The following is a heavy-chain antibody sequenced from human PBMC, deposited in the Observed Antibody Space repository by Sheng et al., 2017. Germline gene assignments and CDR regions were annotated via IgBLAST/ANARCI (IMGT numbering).Heavy chain of an antibody. J-gene: IGHJ3*02. CDR1: GFTFSSYG. CDR3: AKVLGPWEMIVGAFDI. Sequence: QVQLVESGGGVVQPGRSLRLSCAASGFTFSSYGMHWVRQAPGKGLEWVAVISYDGSNKYYADSVKGRFTISRDNSKNTLYLQMNSLRAEDTAVYYCAKVLGPWEMIVGAFDIWGQGTMVTVSS. V-gene: IGHV3-30*18. D-gene: IGHD1-26*01. CDR2: ISYDGSNK.